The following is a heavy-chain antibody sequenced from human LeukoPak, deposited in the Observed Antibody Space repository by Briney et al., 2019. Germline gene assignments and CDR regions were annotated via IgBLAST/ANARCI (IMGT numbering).Heavy chain of an antibody. CDR2: ISSRSSSI. Sequence: GGSLRLSCAASGFTFSSYSMNWVRQAPGKGLEWVSYISSRSSSIYYADSVKGRFTISRDNAKNSLYLQMNSLRAEDTAVYYCARDTDYCSSTSCYTFDYWGQGTLVTVSS. CDR1: GFTFSSYS. D-gene: IGHD2-2*02. V-gene: IGHV3-48*04. CDR3: ARDTDYCSSTSCYTFDY. J-gene: IGHJ4*02.